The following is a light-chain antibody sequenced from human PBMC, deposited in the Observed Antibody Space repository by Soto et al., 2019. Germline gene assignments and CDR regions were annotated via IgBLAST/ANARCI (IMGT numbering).Light chain of an antibody. V-gene: IGLV2-14*03. Sequence: QSVLTQPASVSDSPGQSMTISGTGTSSDVGGSNFVSWYQQHPGKPPKLIIYDVANRPSGVSNRFSGSKSGSTASLIISRLQTEDEADYYCVSYTSSTTYVFGTGTKVTVL. CDR2: DVA. CDR1: SSDVGGSNF. CDR3: VSYTSSTTYV. J-gene: IGLJ1*01.